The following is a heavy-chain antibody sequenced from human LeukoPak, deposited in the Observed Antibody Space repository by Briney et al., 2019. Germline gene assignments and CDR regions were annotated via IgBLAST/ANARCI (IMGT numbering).Heavy chain of an antibody. Sequence: SETLSLTCAVYGGSFSGYYWSWIRQPPGKGLEWIGEINHSGSTNYNPSLKSRVTISVDTSKNQFSLKLSSVTAADTAVYYCARDCSRCYYGSGSLFDYWGQGTLVTVSS. D-gene: IGHD3-10*01. J-gene: IGHJ4*02. V-gene: IGHV4-34*01. CDR2: INHSGST. CDR3: ARDCSRCYYGSGSLFDY. CDR1: GGSFSGYY.